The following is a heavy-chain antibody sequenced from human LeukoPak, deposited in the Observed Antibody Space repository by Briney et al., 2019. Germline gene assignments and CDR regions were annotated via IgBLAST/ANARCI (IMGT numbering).Heavy chain of an antibody. J-gene: IGHJ4*02. Sequence: GGSLRLSCAASGFTVSSTFMCWVRQAPGKGLEWVSVIYTGGSTHYADSVKGRFTISRDNSNNTVYLQMNSLRAGDTAVYYCARDNAYFDYWGRGTLVTVSS. V-gene: IGHV3-53*01. CDR2: IYTGGST. CDR3: ARDNAYFDY. CDR1: GFTVSSTF.